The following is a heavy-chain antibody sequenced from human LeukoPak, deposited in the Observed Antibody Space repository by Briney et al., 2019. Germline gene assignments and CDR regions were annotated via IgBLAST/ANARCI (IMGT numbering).Heavy chain of an antibody. CDR1: GGTFSSYA. CDR3: ASGRFKASSGYYLH. CDR2: IIPIFGIA. J-gene: IGHJ4*02. Sequence: SVKVSCKASGGTFSSYAISWVRQAPGQGLEWMGRIIPIFGIANYAQKFQDRVTITADKSTSTAYMELSSLRSEDTAVYYCASGRFKASSGYYLHWGQGTLVTVSS. D-gene: IGHD3-22*01. V-gene: IGHV1-69*04.